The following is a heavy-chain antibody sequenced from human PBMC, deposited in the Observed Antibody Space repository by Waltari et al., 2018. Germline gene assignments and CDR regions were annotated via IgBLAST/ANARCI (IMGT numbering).Heavy chain of an antibody. CDR2: IYYSGST. Sequence: QLQLQESGPGLVKPSETLSPTCTVSGGSISSSSYYWGWIRQPPGKGLEWIGSIYYSGSTYYNPSLKSRVTISVDTSKNQFSLKLSSVTAADTAVYYCAREQQLVPGWFDPWGQGTLVTVSS. V-gene: IGHV4-39*07. D-gene: IGHD6-13*01. CDR3: AREQQLVPGWFDP. CDR1: GGSISSSSYY. J-gene: IGHJ5*02.